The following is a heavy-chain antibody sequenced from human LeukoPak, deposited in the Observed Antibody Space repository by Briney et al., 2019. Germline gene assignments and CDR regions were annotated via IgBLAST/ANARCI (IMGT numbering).Heavy chain of an antibody. CDR3: AGAVSGWYFDY. V-gene: IGHV3-66*02. CDR1: GFTVSSNY. J-gene: IGHJ4*02. CDR2: IYSGGST. Sequence: GGSLRLSCAASGFTVSSNYMSWVRQAPGKGLEWVSVIYSGGSTYYADSVKGRFTISRDNSKNTLYLQMNSLRAEDTAVYYCAGAVSGWYFDYWGQGTLVTVSS. D-gene: IGHD6-19*01.